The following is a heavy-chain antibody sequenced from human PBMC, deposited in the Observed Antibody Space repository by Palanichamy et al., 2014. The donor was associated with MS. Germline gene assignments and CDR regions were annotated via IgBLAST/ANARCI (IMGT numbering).Heavy chain of an antibody. CDR1: GYTFTSYA. J-gene: IGHJ4*02. CDR3: ARVPVYYDSSGPGFDY. D-gene: IGHD3-22*01. Sequence: QVQLVQSGAEVKKPGASVKVSCKASGYTFTSYAMHWVRQAPGQRLEWMGWINAGNGNTKYSQKFQGRVTITRDTSASTAYMELSSRRSEDTAVYYCARVPVYYDSSGPGFDYWGQGTLVTVSS. CDR2: INAGNGNT. V-gene: IGHV1-3*01.